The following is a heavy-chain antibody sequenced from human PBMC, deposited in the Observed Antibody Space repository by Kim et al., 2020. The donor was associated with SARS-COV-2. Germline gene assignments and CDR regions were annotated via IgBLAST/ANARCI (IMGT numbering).Heavy chain of an antibody. CDR2: IVSGGAT. CDR3: SKTGQFDS. D-gene: IGHD1-1*01. J-gene: IGHJ4*02. Sequence: GGSLRLSCAVSGFTLSTSAMSWVRQAPGEGLEWVSSIVSGGATRYADSVKGRFTISRDNSMNTLYLQMDSLRVDDTAFYYCSKTGQFDSWGQGTLVTVSS. V-gene: IGHV3-23*01. CDR1: GFTLSTSA.